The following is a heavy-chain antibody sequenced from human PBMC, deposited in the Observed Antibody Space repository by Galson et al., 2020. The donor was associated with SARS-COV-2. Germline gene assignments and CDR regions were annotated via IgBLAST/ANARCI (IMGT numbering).Heavy chain of an antibody. CDR1: GFTFSSYP. CDR2: IVGNGGST. J-gene: IGHJ4*02. Sequence: GGSLRLSCAASGFTFSSYPMHWVRQAPGKGLEYVSAIVGNGGSTYYANSVKGRFTISRDNSKNTLYLQMGSLRAEDMAVYYCAGGSGWYFGYFDYWGQGILVTVSS. V-gene: IGHV3-64*01. D-gene: IGHD6-19*01. CDR3: AGGSGWYFGYFDY.